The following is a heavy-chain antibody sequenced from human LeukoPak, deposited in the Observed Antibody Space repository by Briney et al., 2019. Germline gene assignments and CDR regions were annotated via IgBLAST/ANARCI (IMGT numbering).Heavy chain of an antibody. D-gene: IGHD3-9*01. V-gene: IGHV4-34*01. CDR2: INHSGST. Sequence: SETLPLTCAVYGGPFSGYYWSWIRQPPGKGLEWIGEINHSGSTNYNPSLRSRVTISVDTSKNQFSLKLSSVTAADTAVYYCARGGLRYFDWLLQEFDYWGQGTLVTVSS. CDR1: GGPFSGYY. J-gene: IGHJ4*02. CDR3: ARGGLRYFDWLLQEFDY.